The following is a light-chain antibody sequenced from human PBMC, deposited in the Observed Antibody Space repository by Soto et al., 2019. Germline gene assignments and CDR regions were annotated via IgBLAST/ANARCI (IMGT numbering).Light chain of an antibody. V-gene: IGLV1-44*01. CDR3: AAWDDSLNGRNWV. Sequence: QAVVTQPPSASGTPGQRVTISCSGSSSNIGSNTVNWYQQLPGTAPKLLIYSNNQRPSGVPDRFSDSKSGTSASLAISGLQSEDEADYYCAAWDDSLNGRNWVFGGGTKLTVL. J-gene: IGLJ3*02. CDR1: SSNIGSNT. CDR2: SNN.